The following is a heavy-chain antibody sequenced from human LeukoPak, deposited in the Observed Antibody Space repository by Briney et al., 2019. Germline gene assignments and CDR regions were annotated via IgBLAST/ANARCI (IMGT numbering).Heavy chain of an antibody. CDR1: GYTFTSYD. J-gene: IGHJ4*02. Sequence: VASVKVSCKASGYTFTSYDINWVRQAPGQGLEWMGWMNPNSDNTGYAQKFQGRVTMTRNPSISTAYMELGSLRSEDTAVYYCARNVRDTGTFDYWGQGTLVTVSS. CDR2: MNPNSDNT. CDR3: ARNVRDTGTFDY. D-gene: IGHD5-18*01. V-gene: IGHV1-8*01.